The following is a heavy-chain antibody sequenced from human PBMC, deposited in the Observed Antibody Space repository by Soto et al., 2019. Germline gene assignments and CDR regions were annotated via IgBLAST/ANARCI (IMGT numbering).Heavy chain of an antibody. CDR1: GYSFTKYG. V-gene: IGHV1-3*01. D-gene: IGHD2-2*01. J-gene: IGHJ6*02. CDR3: ARTDCSSTSCYNYYYYGMDV. CDR2: INPGNGDT. Sequence: ASVKVSCKTSGYSFTKYGLHWVRQAPGQRLEWMGWINPGNGDTKYSQKFQGRVTITRDTSATTAYMELSSLRSEDSAVFYCARTDCSSTSCYNYYYYGMDVWGQGTTVTAP.